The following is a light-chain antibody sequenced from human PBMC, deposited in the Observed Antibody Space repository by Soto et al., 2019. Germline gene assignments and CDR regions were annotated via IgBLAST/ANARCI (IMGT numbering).Light chain of an antibody. J-gene: IGKJ5*01. CDR3: QRYGSSPPIT. CDR2: GAS. Sequence: EIVLTQSPGTLSLSPGERATLSCRASQSVSSSYLAWYQQRPGQAPRLLIYGASGRATGVPDRFSGGGSGTDFTLTISTLEPEDFAVYYCQRYGSSPPITFGQGTRLEIK. CDR1: QSVSSSY. V-gene: IGKV3-20*01.